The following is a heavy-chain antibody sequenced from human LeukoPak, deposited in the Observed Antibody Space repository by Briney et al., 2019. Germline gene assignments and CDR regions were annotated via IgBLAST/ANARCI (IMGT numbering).Heavy chain of an antibody. D-gene: IGHD6-13*01. CDR3: AKDRAQQLVLDF. V-gene: IGHV3-23*01. CDR2: IISSGSST. J-gene: IGHJ4*02. Sequence: GSLRLSCAASGFTFSSYAMSWVGQAPGKGLEWVSAIISSGSSTSYADSVKGRFTISRDNSKNTLFLQMNSLRAEDTAVYYCAKDRAQQLVLDFWGQGTLVPVSS. CDR1: GFTFSSYA.